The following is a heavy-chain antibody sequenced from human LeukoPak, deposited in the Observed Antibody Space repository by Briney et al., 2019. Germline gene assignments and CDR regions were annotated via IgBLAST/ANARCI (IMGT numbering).Heavy chain of an antibody. J-gene: IGHJ4*02. Sequence: SETLSLTCTVSGGSISSYYWSWIRQPPGKGLEWIGYIYYSGSTNYNPSLKSRVTISVDTSKNQFSLKLSSVIAADTAVYYCARSGRWLQLEGFDYWGQGTLVTVSS. CDR1: GGSISSYY. D-gene: IGHD5-24*01. CDR2: IYYSGST. V-gene: IGHV4-59*01. CDR3: ARSGRWLQLEGFDY.